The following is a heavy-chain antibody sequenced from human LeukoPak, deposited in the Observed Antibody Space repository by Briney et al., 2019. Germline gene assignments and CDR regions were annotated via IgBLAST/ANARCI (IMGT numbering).Heavy chain of an antibody. Sequence: SGTLSLTPAVSGGSLSSYYWSSIREPPGTGLEWSGYVYYSGSTNYTTSLQSRVAISIDTSKNQFSLKLSSVTAADTAMYYCARAAPPYYGSGSLGSYYYGMVVGGQGTTVTVSS. D-gene: IGHD3-10*01. CDR3: ARAAPPYYGSGSLGSYYYGMVV. CDR2: VYYSGST. CDR1: GGSLSSYY. J-gene: IGHJ6*02. V-gene: IGHV4-59*01.